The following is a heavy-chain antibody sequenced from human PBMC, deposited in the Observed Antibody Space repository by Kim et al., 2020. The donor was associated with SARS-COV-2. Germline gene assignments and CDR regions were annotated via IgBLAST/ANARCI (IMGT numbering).Heavy chain of an antibody. CDR2: ISGSGGST. J-gene: IGHJ4*02. D-gene: IGHD5-18*01. V-gene: IGHV3-23*01. Sequence: GGSLRLSCAASGFTFSSYAMSWVRQAPGKGLEWVSAISGSGGSTYYADSVKGRFTISRDNSKNTLYLQMNSLRAEDTAVYYCAKDLVYRRREIQLWLHSCYFDYWGQGTLVTVSS. CDR3: AKDLVYRRREIQLWLHSCYFDY. CDR1: GFTFSSYA.